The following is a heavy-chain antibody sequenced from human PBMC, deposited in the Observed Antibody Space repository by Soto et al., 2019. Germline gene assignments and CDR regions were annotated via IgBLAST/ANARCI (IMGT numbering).Heavy chain of an antibody. D-gene: IGHD3-16*02. J-gene: IGHJ5*02. CDR3: ARDPLGYNWFDP. Sequence: ASVKVSCKASGYTFSSYGISWARQAPGQGLEWMGWISDYNGNTHYAQKFQGRVTITADESTSTAYMELSSLRSEDTAVYYCARDPLGYNWFDPWGQETLVTVSS. V-gene: IGHV1-18*01. CDR2: ISDYNGNT. CDR1: GYTFSSYG.